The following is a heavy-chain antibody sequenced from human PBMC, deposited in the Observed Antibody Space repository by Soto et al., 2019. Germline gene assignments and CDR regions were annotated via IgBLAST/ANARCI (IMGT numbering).Heavy chain of an antibody. Sequence: VKLVESGGIGVQTGGSLRLSCAAAGFDFEDYAMHWVRQVPGKGLEWVSLTNSDGTDSYYVDSVKGRFTISRDNAKITLYLQMDRLRPEDTALYFCAKSLYYYDSSPLDHWGQGTLVTVSS. D-gene: IGHD3-22*01. J-gene: IGHJ4*02. CDR1: GFDFEDYA. V-gene: IGHV3-43D*04. CDR3: AKSLYYYDSSPLDH. CDR2: TNSDGTDS.